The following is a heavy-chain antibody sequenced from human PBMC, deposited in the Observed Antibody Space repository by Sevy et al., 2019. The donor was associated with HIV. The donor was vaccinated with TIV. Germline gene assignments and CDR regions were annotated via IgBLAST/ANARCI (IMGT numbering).Heavy chain of an antibody. D-gene: IGHD2-2*01. CDR3: ATKRDIVVVPAAIQVHYYYGMDV. CDR2: ISGSGGST. CDR1: GFTFSSYA. Sequence: GGSPRLSCAASGFTFSSYAMSWVRQAPGKGLEWVSAISGSGGSTYYADSVKGRFTISRDNSKNTLYLQMNSLRAEDTAVYYCATKRDIVVVPAAIQVHYYYGMDVWGQGTTVTVSS. V-gene: IGHV3-23*01. J-gene: IGHJ6*02.